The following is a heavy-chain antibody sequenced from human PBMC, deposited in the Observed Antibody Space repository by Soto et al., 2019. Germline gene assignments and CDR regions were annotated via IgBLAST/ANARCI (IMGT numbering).Heavy chain of an antibody. CDR3: ATRIRGVRYFDL. CDR1: GYTLTELS. J-gene: IGHJ2*01. D-gene: IGHD3-10*01. CDR2: FDPEDGET. Sequence: ASVKVSCKVSGYTLTELSMHWVRQAPGKGLEWMGGFDPEDGETIYAQKFQGRVTMTEDTSTDTAYMELSSLRSEDTAVYYCATRIRGVRYFDLWGRGTLVTVSS. V-gene: IGHV1-24*01.